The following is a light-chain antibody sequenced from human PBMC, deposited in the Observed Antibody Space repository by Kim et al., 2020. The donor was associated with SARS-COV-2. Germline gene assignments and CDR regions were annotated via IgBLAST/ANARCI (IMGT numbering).Light chain of an antibody. Sequence: VTVPCTWSSSSIGRGYYDHWSRHRPGTAPTLLIFGNTNRPRGVPDRFPVSKSGTSASLAITGLQAEDEDTYFCQSYDSSLTGSRVFGGGTQLTVL. CDR2: GNT. J-gene: IGLJ3*02. CDR3: QSYDSSLTGSRV. V-gene: IGLV1-40*01. CDR1: SSSIGRGYY.